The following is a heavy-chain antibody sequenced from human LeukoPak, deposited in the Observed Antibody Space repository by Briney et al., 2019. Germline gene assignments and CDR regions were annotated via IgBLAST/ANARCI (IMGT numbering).Heavy chain of an antibody. CDR3: ARPYCSAGNCYSNFDS. J-gene: IGHJ4*02. D-gene: IGHD2-15*01. CDR1: DYSISSGYY. V-gene: IGHV4-38-2*02. CDR2: IYHSGRT. Sequence: PSETLSLTCTVSDYSISSGYYWGWIRQPPGKGLEWIGSIYHSGRTYYNPSLKSRVTISVDTSKKQFSLKLSSVTAADTAVYYCARPYCSAGNCYSNFDSWGQGTLVTVSS.